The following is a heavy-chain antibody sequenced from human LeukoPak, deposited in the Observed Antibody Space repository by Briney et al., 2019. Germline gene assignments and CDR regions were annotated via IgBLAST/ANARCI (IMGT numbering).Heavy chain of an antibody. CDR3: ARTRPKSEVDY. D-gene: IGHD3-3*01. CDR2: INSDGSST. J-gene: IGHJ4*02. Sequence: PGRSLRLSCAASGFTFSSYWMHWVRQAPGKGLVWVSRINSDGSSTSYADSVKGRFTISRDNAKNTLYLQMNSLRAEDTAVYYCARTRPKSEVDYWGQGTLVTVSS. CDR1: GFTFSSYW. V-gene: IGHV3-74*01.